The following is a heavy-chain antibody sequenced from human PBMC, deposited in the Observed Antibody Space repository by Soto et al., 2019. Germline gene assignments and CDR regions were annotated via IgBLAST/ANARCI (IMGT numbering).Heavy chain of an antibody. D-gene: IGHD6-13*01. Sequence: PSQTLSLTCAISVYGVSSNSAAWNWIIQSPSRGLEWLGRTYYRSKWYNDYAVSVKSRITINPDTSKNQFSLQLNSVTPEDTAVYYCARGLMYSSRWTDFEYWGQGTLVSVSS. CDR1: VYGVSSNSAA. CDR2: TYYRSKWYN. V-gene: IGHV6-1*01. CDR3: ARGLMYSSRWTDFEY. J-gene: IGHJ4*02.